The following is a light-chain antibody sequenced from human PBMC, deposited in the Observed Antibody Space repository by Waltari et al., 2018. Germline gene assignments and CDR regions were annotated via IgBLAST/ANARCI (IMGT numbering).Light chain of an antibody. Sequence: DIQMTQSPSSLSASAGDRVTITCRASQGISTYLNWYQQKPGKAPKRLSYAASSVESGVPSRFGGSGSVTDFTLTISSLQPEDVATYYCLQYNSIPVTFGGGTKVEIK. CDR2: AAS. CDR3: LQYNSIPVT. V-gene: IGKV1-17*01. J-gene: IGKJ4*01. CDR1: QGISTY.